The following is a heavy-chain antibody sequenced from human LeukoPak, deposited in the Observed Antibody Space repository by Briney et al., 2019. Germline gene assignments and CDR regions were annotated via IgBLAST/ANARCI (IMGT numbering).Heavy chain of an antibody. Sequence: SETLSLTCTVSGGSISSYYWSWIRQPPGKGLEWIGYIYYSGSTNYNPSLKSRVTISVDTSKNQFSLKLSSVTAAATAVYYCAGTTVTTLHAFDIWGQGTTVTVSS. CDR1: GGSISSYY. V-gene: IGHV4-59*01. J-gene: IGHJ3*02. CDR3: AGTTVTTLHAFDI. D-gene: IGHD4-17*01. CDR2: IYYSGST.